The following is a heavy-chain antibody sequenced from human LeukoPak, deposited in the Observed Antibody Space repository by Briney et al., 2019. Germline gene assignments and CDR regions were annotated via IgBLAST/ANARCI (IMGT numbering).Heavy chain of an antibody. Sequence: SETLSLTCTVSGGSISSSSYYWGWIRQPPGKGLEWIGSIYYSGSTYYNPSLKSRVTISVDTSKNQFSLKLSSVTAADTAVYYCARTRWLQFDYYYMDVWGKGTTVTVSS. CDR2: IYYSGST. CDR3: ARTRWLQFDYYYMDV. D-gene: IGHD5-24*01. J-gene: IGHJ6*03. CDR1: GGSISSSSYY. V-gene: IGHV4-39*07.